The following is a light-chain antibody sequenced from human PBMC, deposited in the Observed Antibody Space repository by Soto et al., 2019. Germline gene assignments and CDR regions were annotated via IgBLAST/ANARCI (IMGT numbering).Light chain of an antibody. CDR2: SAS. Sequence: DIQMTQSPTSLSAPVGDSVTISCRASQTISSYLNWYQQQPGKAPKLLIYSASTLQTGVPSRFSGSGFGTDYTLTISSLQPADFATYYCQQTFKTPHTFGQGTKVDIK. CDR1: QTISSY. J-gene: IGKJ2*01. CDR3: QQTFKTPHT. V-gene: IGKV1-39*01.